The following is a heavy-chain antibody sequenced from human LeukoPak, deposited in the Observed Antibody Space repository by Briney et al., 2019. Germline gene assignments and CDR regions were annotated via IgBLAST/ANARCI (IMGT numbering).Heavy chain of an antibody. CDR3: AKGRLGYCSGGSCYYYYYYYYMDV. Sequence: SGGSLRLSCAASGFTFSSYGMHWVRQAPGKGLEWGAVISYDGSNKYYADSVKGRFTISRDNSKNTLYLQMNSLRAEDTAVYYCAKGRLGYCSGGSCYYYYYYYYMDVWGKGTTVTVSS. CDR2: ISYDGSNK. J-gene: IGHJ6*03. CDR1: GFTFSSYG. V-gene: IGHV3-30*18. D-gene: IGHD2-15*01.